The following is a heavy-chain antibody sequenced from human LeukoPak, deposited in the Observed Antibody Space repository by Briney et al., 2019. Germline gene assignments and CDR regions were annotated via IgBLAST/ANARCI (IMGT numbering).Heavy chain of an antibody. CDR3: ARVGRVATIWGVFDY. CDR2: IYYSGST. Sequence: SETLSLTCTVSGGSISSYYWSWIRQPPGKGLEWIGYIYYSGSTYYNPSLKSRVTISVDTSKNQFSLKLSSVTAADTAVYYCARVGRVATIWGVFDYWGQGTLVTVSS. V-gene: IGHV4-59*06. J-gene: IGHJ4*02. CDR1: GGSISSYY. D-gene: IGHD5-12*01.